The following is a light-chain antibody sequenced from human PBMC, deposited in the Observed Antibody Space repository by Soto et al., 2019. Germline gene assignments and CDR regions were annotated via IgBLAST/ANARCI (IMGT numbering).Light chain of an antibody. CDR3: QQNKDWPGT. V-gene: IGKV3D-15*01. J-gene: IGKJ5*01. Sequence: EIVMTQSPATLSVSPGERVTLSCRASQSVSSYLAWYQQKPGQAPRLLIYDASTRATGIPVRFSGSGSGTEFTLTISSLQSEDFGVYYCQQNKDWPGTFGQGTRLEI. CDR2: DAS. CDR1: QSVSSY.